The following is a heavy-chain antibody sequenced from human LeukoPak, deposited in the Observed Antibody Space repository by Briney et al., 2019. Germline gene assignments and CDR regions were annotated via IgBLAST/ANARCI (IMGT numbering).Heavy chain of an antibody. CDR2: IYYSGST. Sequence: SETLSLTCTVSGGSISSSSYYWGWIRQPPGKGLEWIGSIYYSGSTYYNPSLKSRVTISVDTSKNQFSLKLSSVTAADTAVYYCARRGIAAAGTSRYYYYYMDVWGKGTTVTISS. D-gene: IGHD6-13*01. J-gene: IGHJ6*03. CDR1: GGSISSSSYY. CDR3: ARRGIAAAGTSRYYYYYMDV. V-gene: IGHV4-39*01.